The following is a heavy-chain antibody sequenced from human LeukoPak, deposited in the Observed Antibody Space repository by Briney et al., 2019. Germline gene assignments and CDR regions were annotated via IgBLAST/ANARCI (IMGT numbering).Heavy chain of an antibody. J-gene: IGHJ4*02. D-gene: IGHD3-10*01. V-gene: IGHV4-34*01. CDR3: ASSEGLPYYFDY. Sequence: PETLSLTCAVYGGSFSGYYWSWIRQPPGKGLEWIGEINHSGSTNYNPSLKSRVTISVDTSKNQFSLKLTSVTAADTAVYYCASSEGLPYYFDYWGQGTLVTVSS. CDR2: INHSGST. CDR1: GGSFSGYY.